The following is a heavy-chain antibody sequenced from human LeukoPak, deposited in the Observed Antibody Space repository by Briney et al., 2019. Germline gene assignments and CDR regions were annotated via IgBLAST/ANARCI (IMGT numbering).Heavy chain of an antibody. J-gene: IGHJ4*02. CDR3: ARGLVDESGETRAHFDY. D-gene: IGHD4-17*01. CDR2: INHSGST. CDR1: GGSFSGYY. Sequence: SETLSLTCAVYGGSFSGYYWSWIRQPPGKGLEWIGDINHSGSTNYNPSLKSRVTISVDTSKNQFSLKLSSVTAADTAVYYCARGLVDESGETRAHFDYWGQGTLVTVSS. V-gene: IGHV4-34*01.